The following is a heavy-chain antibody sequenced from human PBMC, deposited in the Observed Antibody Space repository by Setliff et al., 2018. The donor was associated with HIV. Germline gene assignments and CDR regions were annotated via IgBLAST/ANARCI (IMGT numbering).Heavy chain of an antibody. CDR2: IHTTGST. Sequence: PSETLSLTCSVSGDSISSGSYYWSWIRLPAGKGLEWIGQIHTTGSTNYNPSLKSRVTISIDTSKNQFYLNLRSVTAADTAVYYCARGRVFCNGDSCYHLDYWGQGIPVTVSS. CDR1: GDSISSGSYY. D-gene: IGHD2-15*01. CDR3: ARGRVFCNGDSCYHLDY. J-gene: IGHJ4*02. V-gene: IGHV4-61*09.